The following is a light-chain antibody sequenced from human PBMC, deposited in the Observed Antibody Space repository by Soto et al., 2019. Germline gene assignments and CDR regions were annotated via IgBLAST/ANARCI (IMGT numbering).Light chain of an antibody. CDR3: QQYNIYPWP. J-gene: IGKJ1*01. V-gene: IGKV1-5*01. CDR1: QSISSW. Sequence: EIKMAMSVAAVSATVEDRVTITCRASQSISSWLAWYQQKPGKAPKLLIYDASSLESGVPSRFSGSGSGTEFTLTISSLQPDDFATYYCQQYNIYPWPSGQGTNVDIK. CDR2: DAS.